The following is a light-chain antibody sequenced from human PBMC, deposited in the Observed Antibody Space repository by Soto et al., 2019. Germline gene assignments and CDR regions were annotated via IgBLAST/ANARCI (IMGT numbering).Light chain of an antibody. CDR1: SSDVGGYNY. V-gene: IGLV2-8*01. CDR3: SSYAGSNPVV. J-gene: IGLJ2*01. CDR2: EVS. Sequence: QSAPTQPPSASGSPGQSVTISCTGTSSDVGGYNYVSWYQQHPGKAPKLMIYEVSKRPSGVPDRFSGSKSGNTASLTVSGLQAEDEADYYCSSYAGSNPVVFGGGTKLTVL.